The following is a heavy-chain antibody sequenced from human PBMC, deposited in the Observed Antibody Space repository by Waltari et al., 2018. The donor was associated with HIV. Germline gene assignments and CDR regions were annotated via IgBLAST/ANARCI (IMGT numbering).Heavy chain of an antibody. V-gene: IGHV3-7*01. CDR2: IKQDGTEK. CDR1: GFPFNYYC. D-gene: IGHD2-8*01. Sequence: DVQLEESGGGLVQPGGSLRLSCVASGFPFNYYCMIWFRQTPGKGLEWLASIKQDGTEKYYVDSVKGRFTVSRDNLKKSVFLHMTGLKVDDTAVYHCARALIFCNNGICYRDEFDFWGQGTLVTVSS. CDR3: ARALIFCNNGICYRDEFDF. J-gene: IGHJ4*02.